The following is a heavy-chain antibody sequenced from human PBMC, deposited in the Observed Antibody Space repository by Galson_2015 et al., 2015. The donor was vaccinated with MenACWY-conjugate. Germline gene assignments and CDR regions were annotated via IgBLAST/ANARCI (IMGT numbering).Heavy chain of an antibody. Sequence: SVKVSCKASGGTFSSYAISWVRQAPGQGLEWMGGIIPIFGTANYAQKFQGRVTITADESTSTAYMELSSLRSEDTAVYYCAREGTAGTVTTYDYWGQGTLVTVSS. CDR3: AREGTAGTVTTYDY. V-gene: IGHV1-69*13. J-gene: IGHJ4*02. CDR1: GGTFSSYA. D-gene: IGHD4-17*01. CDR2: IIPIFGTA.